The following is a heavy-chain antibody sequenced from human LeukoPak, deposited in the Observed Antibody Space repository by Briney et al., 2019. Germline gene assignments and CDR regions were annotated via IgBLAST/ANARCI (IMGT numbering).Heavy chain of an antibody. CDR1: GFTFSSYW. J-gene: IGHJ6*03. V-gene: IGHV3-7*04. Sequence: GGSLRLSCAASGFTFSSYWMSWVRQAPGKGLEWAANIKQDGSEKYYVDSVKGRFTLSRDNAKNSLYLQMNSLRAEDTAVYYCARGSSSYLYYYMGVWGKGTTVTVSS. CDR3: ARGSSSYLYYYMGV. CDR2: IKQDGSEK. D-gene: IGHD2-15*01.